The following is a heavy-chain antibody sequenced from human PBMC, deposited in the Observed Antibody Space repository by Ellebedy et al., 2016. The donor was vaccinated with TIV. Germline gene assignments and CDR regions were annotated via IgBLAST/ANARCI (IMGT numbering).Heavy chain of an antibody. V-gene: IGHV1-2*04. Sequence: ASVKVSCXASGYTFTGYYMHWVRQAPGQGLEWMGWINPNSGGTEYAQKFQGWVTMTRDTSINTAYMELSRLKSDDTAVYYCARLEPSYDAFDIWGQGTMVTVSS. CDR1: GYTFTGYY. J-gene: IGHJ3*02. CDR3: ARLEPSYDAFDI. CDR2: INPNSGGT.